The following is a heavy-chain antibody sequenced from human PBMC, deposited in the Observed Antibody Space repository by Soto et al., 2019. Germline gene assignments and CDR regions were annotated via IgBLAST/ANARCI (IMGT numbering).Heavy chain of an antibody. CDR3: AKDDYPYYYYYGMDV. CDR2: ISYDGSNK. Sequence: GGSLRLSCAASGFTFSSYGMHWVRQAPGKGLEWVAVISYDGSNKYYADSVKGRFTISRDNSKNTLYLQMNSLRAEDTAVYYCAKDDYPYYYYYGMDVWGQGTTVTVSS. J-gene: IGHJ6*02. CDR1: GFTFSSYG. V-gene: IGHV3-30*18. D-gene: IGHD4-17*01.